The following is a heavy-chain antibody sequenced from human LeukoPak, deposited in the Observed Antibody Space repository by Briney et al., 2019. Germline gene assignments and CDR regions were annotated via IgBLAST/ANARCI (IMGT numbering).Heavy chain of an antibody. J-gene: IGHJ5*02. CDR3: ASLGYCSSTSCPNWFDP. CDR2: IIPIFGTA. D-gene: IGHD2-2*01. CDR1: GGTFSSYA. V-gene: IGHV1-69*13. Sequence: SVKVSCKASGGTFSSYAISWVRQAPGQGLEWMGGIIPIFGTANYAQKFQGRVTITADESTSTAYMELSSLRSEDTAVYYCASLGYCSSTSCPNWFDPWGQGTLVTVSS.